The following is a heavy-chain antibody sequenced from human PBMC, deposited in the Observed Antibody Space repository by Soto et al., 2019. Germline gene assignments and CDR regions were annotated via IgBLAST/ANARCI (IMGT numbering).Heavy chain of an antibody. CDR3: ARENERITIFGVVMDV. D-gene: IGHD3-3*01. CDR2: IPYSGST. V-gene: IGHV4-59*08. Sequence: SETLSLTCTVSDGSISSYYWSWIRQPPGKGLEWIGYIPYSGSTNYNPSLKSRVTISVDTSKNQFSLKLSSVTAADTAVYYCARENERITIFGVVMDVWGKGTTVTVSS. CDR1: DGSISSYY. J-gene: IGHJ6*04.